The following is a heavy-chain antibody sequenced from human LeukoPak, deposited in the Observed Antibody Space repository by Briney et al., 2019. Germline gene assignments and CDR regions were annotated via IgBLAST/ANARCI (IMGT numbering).Heavy chain of an antibody. Sequence: SETLSLTCTVSGGSISSGGYYWSWIRQHPGKGLEWIGYIYYSGSTYYNPSLKSRVTISLDTSKNQFSLKLSSVTAADTAVYYCARVAVAGKIFDYWGQGTLVTVSS. CDR3: ARVAVAGKIFDY. CDR2: IYYSGST. V-gene: IGHV4-31*03. CDR1: GGSISSGGYY. J-gene: IGHJ4*02. D-gene: IGHD6-19*01.